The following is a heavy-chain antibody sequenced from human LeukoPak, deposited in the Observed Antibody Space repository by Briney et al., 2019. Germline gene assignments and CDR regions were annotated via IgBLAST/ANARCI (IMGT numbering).Heavy chain of an antibody. CDR1: GGTFSSYA. J-gene: IGHJ5*02. V-gene: IGHV1-69*04. Sequence: ASVKVSCKASGGTFSSYAISWVRQAPGQGLEWMGRIIPILGIANYAQKFQGRVTITADKSTSTAYMELRSLRSEDTAVYYCARDYVNCFDPCGQGTLVTVSS. CDR2: IIPILGIA. CDR3: ARDYVNCFDP. D-gene: IGHD3-10*02.